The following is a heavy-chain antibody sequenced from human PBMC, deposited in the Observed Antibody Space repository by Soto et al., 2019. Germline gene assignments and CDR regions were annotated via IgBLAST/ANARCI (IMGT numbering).Heavy chain of an antibody. CDR1: GFTVSSNY. J-gene: IGHJ5*02. CDR3: ARAAVIPAAMGVGGGFDP. Sequence: EVQLVESGGGLVQPGGSLRLSCAASGFTVSSNYMSWVRQAPGKGLEWVSVIYSGGNTYYADSVKGRFTISRDNSKNSLYLQMNSLRAEDTAVYYCARAAVIPAAMGVGGGFDPWGQGTLVTVSS. D-gene: IGHD2-2*01. V-gene: IGHV3-66*01. CDR2: IYSGGNT.